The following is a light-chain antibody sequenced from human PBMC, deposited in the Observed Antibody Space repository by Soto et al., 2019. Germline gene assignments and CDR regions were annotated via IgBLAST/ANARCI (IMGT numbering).Light chain of an antibody. CDR2: DVF. CDR1: ISDIGAYNY. Sequence: QSALTQPRSVSGSPGQAVTISCTGTISDIGAYNYVFWYQQYPGKSPKLIIYDVFKRPSGVPARFSASKSGNTASLTITGLQTEDEADYHCSSLAGSYNLVFGGGTKLTVL. V-gene: IGLV2-11*01. J-gene: IGLJ3*02. CDR3: SSLAGSYNLV.